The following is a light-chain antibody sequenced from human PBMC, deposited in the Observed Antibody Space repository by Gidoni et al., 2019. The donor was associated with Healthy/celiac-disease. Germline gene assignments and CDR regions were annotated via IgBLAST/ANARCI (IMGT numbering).Light chain of an antibody. V-gene: IGKV3-20*01. CDR1: QSVSSSY. CDR2: GAS. CDR3: QQYGSSPWT. Sequence: IVLTQSPGTLSLSPGERATLSCRASQSVSSSYLAWYQQNPGQAPRLLSYGASSRATGIPDRFSGSWAGTDFTITISRLEPEDFAVYYCQQYGSSPWTFGQGTKVEIK. J-gene: IGKJ1*01.